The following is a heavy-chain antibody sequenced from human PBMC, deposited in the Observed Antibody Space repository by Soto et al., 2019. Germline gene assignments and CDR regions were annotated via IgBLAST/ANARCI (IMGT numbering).Heavy chain of an antibody. CDR1: GYTFTSYD. Sequence: QVQLVQSGAEVKKPGASVKVSCKASGYTFTSYDINWVRQATGQGLEWMGWMNPNSGNTGYAQKYQGRVTMTRNTSISTAYMELSSLRSEDTAVYYCARVLDYYYGMDVWGQGTTVTVSS. CDR3: ARVLDYYYGMDV. V-gene: IGHV1-8*01. CDR2: MNPNSGNT. J-gene: IGHJ6*02.